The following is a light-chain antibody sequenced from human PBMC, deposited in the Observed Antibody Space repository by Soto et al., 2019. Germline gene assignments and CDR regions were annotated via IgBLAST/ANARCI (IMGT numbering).Light chain of an antibody. J-gene: IGLJ1*01. V-gene: IGLV2-8*01. Sequence: QSALTQPPSASGSPGQSVTISCTGTSSDVGGYNYVSWYQQHPGKAPKLMIYGVSKRPSGVPDRFSGSKSGNTASLTVSGLQAEDEADYYCSSYAGSNNSVFGTGTKVTVL. CDR3: SSYAGSNNSV. CDR1: SSDVGGYNY. CDR2: GVS.